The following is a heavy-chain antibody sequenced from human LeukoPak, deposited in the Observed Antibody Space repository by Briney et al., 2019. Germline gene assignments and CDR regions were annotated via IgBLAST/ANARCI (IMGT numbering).Heavy chain of an antibody. CDR3: ATDNPLPYYYDSSGYRRPTHMDV. V-gene: IGHV1-24*01. J-gene: IGHJ6*03. CDR1: GYTLTELS. D-gene: IGHD3-22*01. Sequence: ASVKVSCKVSGYTLTELSMQWVRQAPGKGLEWMGGFDPEDGETIYAQKFQGRVTMTEDTSTDTAYMELSSLRSEDTAVYYCATDNPLPYYYDSSGYRRPTHMDVWGKGTTVTISS. CDR2: FDPEDGET.